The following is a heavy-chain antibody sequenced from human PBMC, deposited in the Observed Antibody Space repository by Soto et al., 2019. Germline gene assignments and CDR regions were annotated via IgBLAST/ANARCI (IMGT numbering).Heavy chain of an antibody. V-gene: IGHV3-7*01. CDR3: ARDDTRKNYDFWSGRYTTDAFDI. CDR2: IKQDGSEK. J-gene: IGHJ3*02. D-gene: IGHD3-3*01. Sequence: EVQLVESGGGLVQPGGSLRLSCAASGFTFSNYWMSWVRQAPGKGLEWVANIKQDGSEKYYVDSVKGRFTISRDNAQNSLYLQMNSLRAEDTAVYYCARDDTRKNYDFWSGRYTTDAFDIWGQGRMVTVSS. CDR1: GFTFSNYW.